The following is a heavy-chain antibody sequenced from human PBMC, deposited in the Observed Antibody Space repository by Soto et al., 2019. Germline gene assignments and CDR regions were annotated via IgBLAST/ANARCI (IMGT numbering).Heavy chain of an antibody. V-gene: IGHV3-15*01. D-gene: IGHD3-22*01. CDR2: VKDMTEGGAI. CDR1: GFTFTDAW. CDR3: ETIDHDTLRDDY. Sequence: GGSLRLSCAASGFTFTDAWMSWVRQAPGKGLEWLGRVKDMTEGGAIDYAAPVKGRFIISRDDLKKTLYLQMNSLKSEDTAVYYCETIDHDTLRDDYWGQGTLVTVSS. J-gene: IGHJ4*02.